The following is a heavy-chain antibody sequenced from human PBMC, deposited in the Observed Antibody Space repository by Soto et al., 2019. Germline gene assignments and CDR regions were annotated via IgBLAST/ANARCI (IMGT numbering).Heavy chain of an antibody. V-gene: IGHV4-30-4*01. CDR1: GGSISSGDYY. Sequence: SETLSLTCTVSGGSISSGDYYWSWIRQPPGKGLEWIGYIYYSGSTYYNPSLKSRVTISVDTSKNQFSLKRSSVTAADTAVYYCASEVVVVVERYYYYGMDVWGQGTTVTVSS. J-gene: IGHJ6*02. CDR2: IYYSGST. D-gene: IGHD2-15*01. CDR3: ASEVVVVVERYYYYGMDV.